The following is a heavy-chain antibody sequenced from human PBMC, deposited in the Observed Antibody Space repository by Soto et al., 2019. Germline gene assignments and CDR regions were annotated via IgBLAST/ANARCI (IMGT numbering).Heavy chain of an antibody. V-gene: IGHV4-39*01. J-gene: IGHJ2*01. CDR3: ARFIFYIIRGHQYRRAVRTRRSTDL. D-gene: IGHD3-16*02. CDR2: IYYSGST. CDR1: AGLTSPSCNH. Sequence: SAGLTSPSCNHVCRILHPPKKGLEWIGSIYYSGSTYYNPALKSRVTISVDTSKNQFSLKLSSVTAADTAVYYCARFIFYIIRGHQYRRAVRTRRSTDL.